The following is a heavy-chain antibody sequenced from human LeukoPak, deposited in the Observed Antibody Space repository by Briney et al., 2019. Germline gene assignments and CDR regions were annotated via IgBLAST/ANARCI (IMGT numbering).Heavy chain of an antibody. J-gene: IGHJ3*02. V-gene: IGHV4-39*02. Sequence: SETLSLTCTVSGGSFSSTNAYWGWIRQPPGKGLEWIGNIYYSGSTSYNSSLKSRVTISVDTSKNHFSLKLSSVTAADTAVYYCASAVDFDIWGQGTMVTVSS. CDR1: GGSFSSTNAY. CDR2: IYYSGST. D-gene: IGHD2-2*01. CDR3: ASAVDFDI.